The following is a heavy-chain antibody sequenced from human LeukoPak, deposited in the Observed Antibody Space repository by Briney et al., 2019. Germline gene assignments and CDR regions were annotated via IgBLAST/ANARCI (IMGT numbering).Heavy chain of an antibody. CDR1: GFTFSNYN. CDR3: AKDRSSSWYYYYYYMDV. D-gene: IGHD6-13*01. CDR2: IRSSTTYV. Sequence: PGGSLRLSCAASGFTFSNYNMNWVRQAPGKGLEWVCSIRSSTTYVYYADSVKGRFTISRDNSKNTLYLQMNSLRAEDTAVYYCAKDRSSSWYYYYYYMDVWGKGTTVTISS. J-gene: IGHJ6*03. V-gene: IGHV3-21*01.